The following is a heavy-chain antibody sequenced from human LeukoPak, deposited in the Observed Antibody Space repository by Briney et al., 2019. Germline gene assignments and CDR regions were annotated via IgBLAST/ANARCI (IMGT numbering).Heavy chain of an antibody. Sequence: GGSLRLSCAASGFTFSSYDMHWVRQATGKGLEWVSAIGTAGDTYYPGSVKGRFTISRENAKNSLYLQMNSLRAGDTAVYYCARRNSSSWYDYWGQGTLVTASS. V-gene: IGHV3-13*01. CDR2: IGTAGDT. J-gene: IGHJ4*02. D-gene: IGHD6-13*01. CDR3: ARRNSSSWYDY. CDR1: GFTFSSYD.